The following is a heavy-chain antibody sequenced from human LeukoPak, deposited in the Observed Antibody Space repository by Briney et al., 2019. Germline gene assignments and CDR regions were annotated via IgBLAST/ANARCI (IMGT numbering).Heavy chain of an antibody. CDR1: GGSIISYY. V-gene: IGHV4-59*01. D-gene: IGHD6-19*01. J-gene: IGHJ4*02. CDR3: ARVGGSGSTGLDY. Sequence: SETLSLTCTVSGGSIISYYWSWIRQSPGKGLEWIGYIYYSGSTNYNPSLKSRVTISVDTSKNQFSLKLSSVTAADTAVYYCARVGGSGSTGLDYWGQGTLVTVSS. CDR2: IYYSGST.